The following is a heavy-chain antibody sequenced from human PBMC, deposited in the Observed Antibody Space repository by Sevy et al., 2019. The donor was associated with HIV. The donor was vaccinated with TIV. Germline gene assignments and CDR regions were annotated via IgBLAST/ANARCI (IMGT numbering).Heavy chain of an antibody. J-gene: IGHJ4*02. CDR3: ARGVGRQQQPAGRLYFDY. CDR1: GFIFSSYV. CDR2: ISGSGGST. V-gene: IGHV3-23*01. D-gene: IGHD6-13*01. Sequence: GGSLRLSCAASGFIFSSYVMNWVRQAPGKGLEWVSAISGSGGSTYYADSVKGRFTISRDNAKNSLYLQMNSLRAEDTAVYYCARGVGRQQQPAGRLYFDYWGQGTLVTVSS.